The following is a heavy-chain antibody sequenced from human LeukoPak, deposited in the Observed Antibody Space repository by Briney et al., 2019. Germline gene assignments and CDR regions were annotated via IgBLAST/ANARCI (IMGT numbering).Heavy chain of an antibody. CDR2: IYYTGST. CDR1: GGSISSYY. D-gene: IGHD6-19*01. CDR3: PRRATVSVTGVWFDP. V-gene: IGHV4-59*08. J-gene: IGHJ5*02. Sequence: SETLSLTCTVSGGSISSYYWSWIRQPPGKGLEWIGYIYYTGSTNYNPSLKSRVTISVDTSKNQFSLKLTSVTAADTAVYYCPRRATVSVTGVWFDPWGQGTLVTVSS.